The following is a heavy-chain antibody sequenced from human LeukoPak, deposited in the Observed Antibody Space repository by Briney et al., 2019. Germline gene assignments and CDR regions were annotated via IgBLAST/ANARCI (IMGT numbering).Heavy chain of an antibody. CDR3: ARNLYGSGSLLFSTYYYYYMDV. CDR2: ITSSSSYI. J-gene: IGHJ6*03. CDR1: GFTFSSYS. Sequence: GGSLRLSCAASGFTFSSYSMNWVRQAPGKGLEWVSSITSSSSYIYYADSVKGRFTISRDNAKNSLYLQMNSLRSDDTAVYYCARNLYGSGSLLFSTYYYYYMDVWGKGTTVTISS. D-gene: IGHD3-10*01. V-gene: IGHV3-21*04.